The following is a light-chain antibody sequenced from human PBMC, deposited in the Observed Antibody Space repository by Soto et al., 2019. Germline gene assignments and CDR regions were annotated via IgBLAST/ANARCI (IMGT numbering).Light chain of an antibody. V-gene: IGLV2-14*01. CDR1: STDIGTYNY. Sequence: QSALTKPASVSGSPGQSITISCLGTSTDIGTYNYVAWYQQHPAKTPKLMIYDVSNRPSGVSNRFSGSKSGNTASLTISGLQAEDEADYYCSSYTSSSTYVFGTGTKVTVL. CDR2: DVS. CDR3: SSYTSSSTYV. J-gene: IGLJ1*01.